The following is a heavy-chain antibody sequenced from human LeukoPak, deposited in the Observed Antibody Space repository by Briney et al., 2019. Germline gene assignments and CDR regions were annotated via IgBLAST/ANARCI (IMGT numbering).Heavy chain of an antibody. Sequence: SETLSLTCAVYGGSFSGYYWSWIRQPPGKGLEWIGEINHSGSTNYNPSLKGRVTISVDTSKNQFSLKLSSVTAADTAVYYCARGYSSSWYGYWGQGTLVTVSS. J-gene: IGHJ4*02. CDR2: INHSGST. CDR1: GGSFSGYY. V-gene: IGHV4-34*01. D-gene: IGHD6-13*01. CDR3: ARGYSSSWYGY.